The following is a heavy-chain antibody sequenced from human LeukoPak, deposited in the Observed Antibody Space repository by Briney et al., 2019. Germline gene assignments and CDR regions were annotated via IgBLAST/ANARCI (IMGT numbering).Heavy chain of an antibody. CDR3: ARPGWGILVPAAIDYYYYMDV. CDR1: GYSISSDYY. Sequence: PSETLSLTCTVSGYSISSDYYWVWIRQPPGKGLEWIGSIYHSVSTYYHPSLKSRVTISVDTSKNQFSLKLSSVTAADTAVYYCARPGWGILVPAAIDYYYYMDVWGKGTTVTVSS. CDR2: IYHSVST. V-gene: IGHV4-38-2*02. D-gene: IGHD2-2*01. J-gene: IGHJ6*03.